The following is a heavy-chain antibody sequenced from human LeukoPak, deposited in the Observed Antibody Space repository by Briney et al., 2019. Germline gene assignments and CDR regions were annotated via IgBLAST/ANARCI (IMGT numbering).Heavy chain of an antibody. Sequence: PGGSLRLSCAASGFTFRGFLMSWVRQTPGKGLEWVANIKQDGSEKYYADSVKGRFTISRDNTKNSLSLQMNSLRAEDTAVYYCARAGSNWNYVYWGQGTLVTVSP. CDR3: ARAGSNWNYVY. CDR2: IKQDGSEK. J-gene: IGHJ4*02. CDR1: GFTFRGFL. V-gene: IGHV3-7*01. D-gene: IGHD1-7*01.